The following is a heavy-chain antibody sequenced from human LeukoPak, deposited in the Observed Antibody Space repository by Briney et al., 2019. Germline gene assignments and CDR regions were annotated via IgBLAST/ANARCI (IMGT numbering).Heavy chain of an antibody. V-gene: IGHV3-21*01. Sequence: GGSLRLSCAASGFTFSSYSMNWVRQAPGKGLEWVSSISSSSSYIYYADSVKGRFTISRDNAKNSLYLQMSSLRAEDTAVYYCARGDGSGKGVYWGQGTLVTVSS. CDR1: GFTFSSYS. J-gene: IGHJ4*02. D-gene: IGHD3-10*01. CDR2: ISSSSSYI. CDR3: ARGDGSGKGVY.